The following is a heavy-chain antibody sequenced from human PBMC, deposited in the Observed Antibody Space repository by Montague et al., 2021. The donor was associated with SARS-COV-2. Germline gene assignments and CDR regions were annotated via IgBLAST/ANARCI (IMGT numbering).Heavy chain of an antibody. CDR3: ATLARGLFDHGMDV. D-gene: IGHD3-10*01. Sequence: FLRLSCAASGFTFSRHEVNWVRQAPGKGLEWVSYITSDGGIIYCADFVEGRFTRDNAKNSLYLHMNSLRVGDTAVYYCATLARGLFDHGMDVWGQGTTVTVSS. J-gene: IGHJ6*02. V-gene: IGHV3-48*03. CDR2: ITSDGGII. CDR1: GFTFSRHE.